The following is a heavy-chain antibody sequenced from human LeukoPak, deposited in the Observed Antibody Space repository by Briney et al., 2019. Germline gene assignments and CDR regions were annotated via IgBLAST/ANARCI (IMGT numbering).Heavy chain of an antibody. J-gene: IGHJ4*02. V-gene: IGHV3-30*02. Sequence: GGSLRLSCAASGFTFSSFGMHWVRQAPGQGLEWVAFILYDGTNKYYADSVKGRFTIPRDNSKNTLSLQMNSLRVEDTAVYYCVTEVSGSFPTWGQGTLVTVSS. D-gene: IGHD1-26*01. CDR1: GFTFSSFG. CDR3: VTEVSGSFPT. CDR2: ILYDGTNK.